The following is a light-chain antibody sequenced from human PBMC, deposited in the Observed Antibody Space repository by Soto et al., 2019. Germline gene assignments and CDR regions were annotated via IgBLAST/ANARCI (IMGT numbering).Light chain of an antibody. CDR2: SVT. CDR3: CSHAGSYSWV. CDR1: NNDVGAYNF. V-gene: IGLV2-11*01. Sequence: QSALTQPRSVSGSPGQSVTIPCAGTNNDVGAYNFVSWYQQHPGKAPKLMLYSVTGRPSGVSDRFSGSKSGNMASLTIYGLQAEDEADYYCCSHAGSYSWVFGGGTKLTVL. J-gene: IGLJ3*02.